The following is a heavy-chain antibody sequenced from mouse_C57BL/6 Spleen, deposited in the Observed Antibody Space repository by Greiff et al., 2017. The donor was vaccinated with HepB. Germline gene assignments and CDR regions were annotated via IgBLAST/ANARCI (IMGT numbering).Heavy chain of an antibody. CDR2: IDPSDSYT. CDR1: GYTFTSYW. J-gene: IGHJ4*01. D-gene: IGHD2-2*01. CDR3: ARSGGGYDPYAMDY. Sequence: QVQLQQPGAELVKPGASVKLSCKASGYTFTSYWMQWVKQRPGQGLEWIGEIDPSDSYTNYNQKFKGKATLTVDTSSSTAYMQLSSLTSEDSAVYYCARSGGGYDPYAMDYWGQGTSVTVSS. V-gene: IGHV1-50*01.